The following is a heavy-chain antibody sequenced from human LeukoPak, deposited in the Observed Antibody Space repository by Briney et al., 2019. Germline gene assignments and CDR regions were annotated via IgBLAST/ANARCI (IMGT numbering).Heavy chain of an antibody. D-gene: IGHD6-19*01. CDR3: ARWLSSSGWYPALDY. V-gene: IGHV1-2*02. CDR1: GYTFTGYY. Sequence: ASVTVSCTASGYTFTGYYMHWVRQAPGQGLGWLGWINPNSGGTNYAQKFQGRVTMTRDTSISTAYMELSRLRSDDTAVYYCARWLSSSGWYPALDYWGQGTLVTVSS. CDR2: INPNSGGT. J-gene: IGHJ4*02.